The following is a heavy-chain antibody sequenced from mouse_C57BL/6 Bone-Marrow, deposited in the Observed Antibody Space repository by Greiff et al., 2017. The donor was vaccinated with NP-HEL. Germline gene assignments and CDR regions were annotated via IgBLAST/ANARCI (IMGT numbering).Heavy chain of an antibody. CDR1: GFTFSDYY. Sequence: EVKLVESGGGLVQPGGSLKLSCAASGFTFSDYYMYWVRQTPEKRLEWVAYISNGGGSTYYPDTVKGRFTISRDNAKNTLYLQMSRLKSEDTAMYYCARDYYGSRGDYWGQGTTLTVSS. CDR2: ISNGGGST. J-gene: IGHJ2*01. CDR3: ARDYYGSRGDY. V-gene: IGHV5-12*01. D-gene: IGHD1-1*01.